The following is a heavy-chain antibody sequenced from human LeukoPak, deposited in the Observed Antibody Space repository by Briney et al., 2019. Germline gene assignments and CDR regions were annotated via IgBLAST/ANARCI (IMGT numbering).Heavy chain of an antibody. CDR2: INAGNGNT. CDR3: ARDDSGDSVWLTYNWFDP. CDR1: GYTFASYP. D-gene: IGHD4-17*01. V-gene: IGHV1-3*01. Sequence: ASVKVSCKASGYTFASYPMHWVRQVPGRRLEWMGWINAGNGNTRYSQKFQGRVTITRDTSASTAYMELSSLRSEDTAVYYCARDDSGDSVWLTYNWFDPWGQGTLVTVSS. J-gene: IGHJ5*02.